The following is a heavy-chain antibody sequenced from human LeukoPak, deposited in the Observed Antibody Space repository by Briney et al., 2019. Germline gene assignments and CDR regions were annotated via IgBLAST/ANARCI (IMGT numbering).Heavy chain of an antibody. J-gene: IGHJ5*02. CDR1: GFTVRTNY. CDR2: IYSSGST. V-gene: IGHV3-66*01. Sequence: GGSLRLSCAASGFTVRTNYVSWVRQAPGKGLEWVSVIYSSGSTYYADSVKNRFTISRDEFNNTVYLQMNSLRVEDTAVYYCAALRGRWFDPWGQGTLVTVSS. D-gene: IGHD5-12*01. CDR3: AALRGRWFDP.